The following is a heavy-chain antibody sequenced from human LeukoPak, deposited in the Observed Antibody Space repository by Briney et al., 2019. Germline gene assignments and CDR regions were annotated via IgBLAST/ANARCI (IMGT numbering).Heavy chain of an antibody. Sequence: PGGSLRLSCAASGFTFSSYWMSWVRQAPGKGLEWVAFIKEDGSEKYYVDSVKGRFTISRDNAENSLYLQMNSLRAEDTAVYYCARDRGGRTGLDDWGRGPLFTVSS. D-gene: IGHD2-15*01. J-gene: IGHJ4*02. CDR3: ARDRGGRTGLDD. CDR2: IKEDGSEK. V-gene: IGHV3-7*04. CDR1: GFTFSSYW.